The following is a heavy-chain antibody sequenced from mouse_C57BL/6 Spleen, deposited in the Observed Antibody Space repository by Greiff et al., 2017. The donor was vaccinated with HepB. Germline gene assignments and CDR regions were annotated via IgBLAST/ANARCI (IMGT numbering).Heavy chain of an antibody. D-gene: IGHD2-4*01. J-gene: IGHJ1*03. Sequence: DVKLVESGGGLVKPGGSLKLSCAASGFTFSSYTMSWVRQTPEKRLEWVATISGGGGNTYYPDSVKGRFTISRDNAKNTLYLQMSSLRSEDTALYYCARQGIYYDYDDWYFDVWGTGTTVTVSS. CDR1: GFTFSSYT. V-gene: IGHV5-9*01. CDR2: ISGGGGNT. CDR3: ARQGIYYDYDDWYFDV.